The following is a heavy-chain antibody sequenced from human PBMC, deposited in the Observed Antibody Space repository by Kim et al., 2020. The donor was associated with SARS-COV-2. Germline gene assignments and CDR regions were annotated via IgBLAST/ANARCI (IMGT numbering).Heavy chain of an antibody. CDR3: ARDLTPSPYAFDI. V-gene: IGHV4-31*02. J-gene: IGHJ3*02. Sequence: YTPLLKGRVTISVDTSKNQFSLTVSSVTAADTAVYYCARDLTPSPYAFDIWGQGTMVTVSS.